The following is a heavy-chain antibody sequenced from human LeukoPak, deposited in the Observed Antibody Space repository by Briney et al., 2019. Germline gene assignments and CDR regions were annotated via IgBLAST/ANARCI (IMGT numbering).Heavy chain of an antibody. CDR3: ARRRGSGSDPTNFGY. D-gene: IGHD3-10*01. J-gene: IGHJ4*02. CDR1: GYIFTTYW. CDR2: IYPGDSDT. Sequence: GESLKISCKGSGYIFTTYWIAWVRQMPGKGLEWMGIIYPGDSDTRYSPSFQGQVTISADKSISTAYLQWISLKASDTAMYYCARRRGSGSDPTNFGYWGQGTLVTVSS. V-gene: IGHV5-51*01.